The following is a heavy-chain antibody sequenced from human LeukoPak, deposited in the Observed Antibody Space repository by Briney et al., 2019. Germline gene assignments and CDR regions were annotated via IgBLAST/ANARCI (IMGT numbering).Heavy chain of an antibody. CDR1: GFTFSSYG. D-gene: IGHD3-3*01. V-gene: IGHV3-33*06. CDR2: IWYDGSNK. CDR3: AKDDAGVGFFDY. Sequence: GGSLRLSCAASGFTFSSYGMHWVRQAPGKGLEWVAVIWYDGSNKYYADSVKGRFTISRDNSKNTLYLQMNSLRAEDTAVYYCAKDDAGVGFFDYWGQGTLVTVSS. J-gene: IGHJ4*02.